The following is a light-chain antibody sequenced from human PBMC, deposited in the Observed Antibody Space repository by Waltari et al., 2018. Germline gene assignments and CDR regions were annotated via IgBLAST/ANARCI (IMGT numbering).Light chain of an antibody. CDR1: SSDVGCYTI. CDR2: ESS. V-gene: IGLV2-23*01. Sequence: QSALSHPASVPGSPRQSITIPCTGTSSDVGCYTIVSWYHPNPGKAPKLMIYESSKRPSWGSNRFSGAKYGNTASLTVSGRQAEDEADYYCCSYAGGSTYWVFGGGTKLTVL. CDR3: CSYAGGSTYWV. J-gene: IGLJ3*02.